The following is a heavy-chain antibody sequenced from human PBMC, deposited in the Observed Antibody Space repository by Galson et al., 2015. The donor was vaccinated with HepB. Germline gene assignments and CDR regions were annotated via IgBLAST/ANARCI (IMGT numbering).Heavy chain of an antibody. Sequence: SLRLSCAASGFTFSSYAMSWVRQAPGKGLEWVSAISSSGGSTYYADSVKGRFTISRDNSKNTLYLQMNSLRAEDTAVYYCAKGGVRQLVSFFDYWGQGTLVTVSS. V-gene: IGHV3-23*01. CDR1: GFTFSSYA. D-gene: IGHD6-6*01. J-gene: IGHJ4*02. CDR2: ISSSGGST. CDR3: AKGGVRQLVSFFDY.